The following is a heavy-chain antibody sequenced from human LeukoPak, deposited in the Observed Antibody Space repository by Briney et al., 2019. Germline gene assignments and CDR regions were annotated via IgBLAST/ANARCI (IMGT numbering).Heavy chain of an antibody. CDR3: AGWFGELLSLFAY. Sequence: PSETLSLTCGVSGYSISRGYYWGWIRQPPGKGLEWIGSIYHTGITYYNPSLKSRVTISVDTSKNQFSLKVRSVTAADTAVYYCAGWFGELLSLFAYWGQGTLVTVSS. V-gene: IGHV4-38-2*01. CDR2: IYHTGIT. CDR1: GYSISRGYY. D-gene: IGHD3-10*01. J-gene: IGHJ4*02.